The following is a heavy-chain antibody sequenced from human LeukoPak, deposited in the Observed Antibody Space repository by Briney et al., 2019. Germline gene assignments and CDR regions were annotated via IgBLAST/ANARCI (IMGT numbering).Heavy chain of an antibody. CDR3: GSSYSKIADAGDY. CDR2: IRFGGTNK. V-gene: IGHV3-30*02. D-gene: IGHD4-11*01. CDR1: GFTFSSYS. J-gene: IGHJ4*02. Sequence: PGGSLRLSCAASGFTFSSYSMNWVRQAPGRGLEWVVFIRFGGTNKYYADSVKGRFTISRDNSKNTLYLEMNSLRADDTAVYYCGSSYSKIADAGDYWGQGTLVTVSS.